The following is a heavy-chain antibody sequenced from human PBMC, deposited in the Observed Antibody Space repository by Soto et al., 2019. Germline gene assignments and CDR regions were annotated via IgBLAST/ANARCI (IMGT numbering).Heavy chain of an antibody. D-gene: IGHD2-15*01. CDR2: ISYDGSNK. CDR3: AKDKSRMGAFDI. CDR1: GFTFSSYG. Sequence: QVQLVESGGGVVQPGRSLRLSCAASGFTFSSYGMHWVRQAPGKGLEWVAVISYDGSNKYYADSVKGRFTISRDNSKNTLYLHMNSLRAEDTAVYYCAKDKSRMGAFDIWGQGTMVTVSS. V-gene: IGHV3-30*18. J-gene: IGHJ3*02.